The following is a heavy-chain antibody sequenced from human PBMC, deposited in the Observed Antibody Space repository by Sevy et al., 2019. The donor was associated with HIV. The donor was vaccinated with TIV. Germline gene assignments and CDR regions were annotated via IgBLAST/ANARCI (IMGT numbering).Heavy chain of an antibody. Sequence: GGSLRLSCAASGFTLTNYEMNWVRQAPGKGLEWVASISRSGTTMYYADSLKGRFTISRDNANNSVYLQMNSLRAEDTAVYYCVRDGGCSSTSCLLYFDYWGQGTLVTVSS. V-gene: IGHV3-48*03. CDR1: GFTLTNYE. CDR3: VRDGGCSSTSCLLYFDY. CDR2: ISRSGTTM. D-gene: IGHD2-2*01. J-gene: IGHJ4*02.